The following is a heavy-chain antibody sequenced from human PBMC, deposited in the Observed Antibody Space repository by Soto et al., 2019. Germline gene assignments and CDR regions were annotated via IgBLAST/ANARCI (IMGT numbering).Heavy chain of an antibody. CDR2: INAGNGNT. Sequence: ALVKVSCKASGYTFTSYGMHWVRQAPGQRLEWMGWINAGNGNTKYSQKFQGRVTITRDTSASTAYLELSSLRSEDTAVYYCARTIPGTTSHGKGVWGQGTTGTVSS. CDR1: GYTFTSYG. CDR3: ARTIPGTTSHGKGV. D-gene: IGHD1-7*01. J-gene: IGHJ6*02. V-gene: IGHV1-3*01.